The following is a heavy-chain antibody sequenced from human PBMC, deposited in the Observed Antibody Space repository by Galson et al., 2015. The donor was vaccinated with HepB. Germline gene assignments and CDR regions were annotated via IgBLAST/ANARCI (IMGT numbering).Heavy chain of an antibody. V-gene: IGHV3-11*06. CDR3: ARDTTYYYGSGSL. Sequence: SLRLSCAASGFTFSDYYMSWIRQAPGKGLEWVSYISSRSSNTNYADAVKGRFTISRDNAKNSLYLQMNSLRAEDTAVYYYARDTTYYYGSGSLWGQGTLVTVSS. CDR2: ISSRSSNT. CDR1: GFTFSDYY. D-gene: IGHD3-10*01. J-gene: IGHJ4*02.